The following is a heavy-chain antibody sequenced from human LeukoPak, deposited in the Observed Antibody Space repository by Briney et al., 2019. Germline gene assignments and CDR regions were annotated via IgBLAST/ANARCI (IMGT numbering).Heavy chain of an antibody. CDR1: GGSFSGYY. CDR3: SRALGNYIYSYYYIEV. J-gene: IGHJ6*03. Sequence: SETLSLTCAVYGGSFSGYYWSWIRQPPRKGLEWIGEINHSGSTNYNPSLKSRVTISVDTSKNQFSLKLSSVTAADAPVYYCSRALGNYIYSYYYIEVWGKGTTVTVSS. D-gene: IGHD1-7*01. V-gene: IGHV4-34*01. CDR2: INHSGST.